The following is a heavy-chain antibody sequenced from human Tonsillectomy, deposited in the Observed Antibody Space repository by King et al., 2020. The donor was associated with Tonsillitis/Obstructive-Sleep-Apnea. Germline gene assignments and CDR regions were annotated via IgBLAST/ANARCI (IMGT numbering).Heavy chain of an antibody. CDR1: GFTFSSYV. D-gene: IGHD4-23*01. V-gene: IGHV3-23*04. Sequence: EVQLVESGGGLVQPGESLRLSCAASGFTFSSYVMSWVRQTPGKGLEWVSAISGSGGSTFYADSVKVRFTNSRDNSWNTLYLKMKRLSAEDAAVYFCARDNGGTVVTSFDRWGQGTLVTVSS. CDR3: ARDNGGTVVTSFDR. J-gene: IGHJ4*02. CDR2: ISGSGGST.